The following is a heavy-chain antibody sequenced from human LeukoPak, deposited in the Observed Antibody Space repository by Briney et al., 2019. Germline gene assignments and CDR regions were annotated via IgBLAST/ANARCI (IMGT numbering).Heavy chain of an antibody. V-gene: IGHV4-4*02. CDR1: GGSISSSNW. D-gene: IGHD6-19*01. Sequence: SGTLSLTCAVSGGSISSSNWWSWVRQPPGRGLEWIGEINHSGSTNYNPSLKSRVTISVDTSKNQFSLKLSSVTAADTAVYYCARKAGYSSGWKNSYYYYYYMDVWGKGTTVTVSS. CDR3: ARKAGYSSGWKNSYYYYYYMDV. CDR2: INHSGST. J-gene: IGHJ6*03.